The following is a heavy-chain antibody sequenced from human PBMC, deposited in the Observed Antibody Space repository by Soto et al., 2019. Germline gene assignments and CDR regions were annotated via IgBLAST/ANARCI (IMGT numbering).Heavy chain of an antibody. D-gene: IGHD5-18*01. Sequence: QVQLVESGGGVVQPGKSLRLSCAASGCTFSTYGMHWVRQAPGKGLEGVAVIWYDGSNKYHGDSLKGRFTISRDNSKNTLYLHINNLRADDTAVYYCGRDGALGDTAVVDSWGQGTLVTVSS. CDR1: GCTFSTYG. V-gene: IGHV3-33*01. J-gene: IGHJ4*02. CDR3: GRDGALGDTAVVDS. CDR2: IWYDGSNK.